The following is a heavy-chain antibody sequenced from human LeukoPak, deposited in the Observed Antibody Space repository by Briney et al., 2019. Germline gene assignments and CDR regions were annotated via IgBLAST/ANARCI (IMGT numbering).Heavy chain of an antibody. CDR1: GFTFSTSA. D-gene: IGHD3-10*01. CDR3: AKGSF. V-gene: IGHV3-23*01. Sequence: GGSLRLSCVVSGFTFSTSAMSWVRQAPGKGLEWVSGISESGGSTYYADSVKGRFTSSRDDSKNTLYLQMNNLRAEDTAAYYCAKGSFWGQGTLVTVSS. J-gene: IGHJ4*02. CDR2: ISESGGST.